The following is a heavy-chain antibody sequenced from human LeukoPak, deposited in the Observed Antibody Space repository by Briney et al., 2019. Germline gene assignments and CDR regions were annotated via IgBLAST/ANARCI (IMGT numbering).Heavy chain of an antibody. Sequence: GGSLRLSCAASGFTFSSYSMNWVRQAPGKGLEWVSSINSSSSYIYYADSVKGRFTISRDNAKNSLYLQMNSLRAEDTAVYYCAREYYGILTGSRPFDYWGQGTLVTVSS. CDR1: GFTFSSYS. D-gene: IGHD3-9*01. CDR2: INSSSSYI. CDR3: AREYYGILTGSRPFDY. J-gene: IGHJ4*02. V-gene: IGHV3-21*01.